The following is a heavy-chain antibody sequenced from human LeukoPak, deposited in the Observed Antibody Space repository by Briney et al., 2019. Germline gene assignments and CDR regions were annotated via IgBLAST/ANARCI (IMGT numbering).Heavy chain of an antibody. CDR2: IIPIFGTA. Sequence: GASVKVSCKASGGTFSSYAISWVRQAPGQGLEWMGGIIPIFGTANYAQKSQGRVTITADESTSTAYMELSSLRSEDTAVYYRARGPFCSSTSCYAAYTQTYYMDVWGKGTTVTISS. CDR1: GGTFSSYA. CDR3: ARGPFCSSTSCYAAYTQTYYMDV. V-gene: IGHV1-69*13. J-gene: IGHJ6*03. D-gene: IGHD2-2*01.